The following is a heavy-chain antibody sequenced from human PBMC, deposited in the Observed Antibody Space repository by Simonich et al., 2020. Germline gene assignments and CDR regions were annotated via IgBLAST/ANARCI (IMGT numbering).Heavy chain of an antibody. CDR3: AREGLLLDAFDI. CDR2: ILYDGSNK. D-gene: IGHD2-15*01. J-gene: IGHJ3*02. Sequence: QVQLVESGGGVVQPGRSLRLSCAASGFTFSSYAMHWVRQAPGRGLVVGAIILYDGSNKSYANSVKGQLTISRDNSKNTLYLQMNILRAEDTAVYYCAREGLLLDAFDIWGQGTMVTVSS. V-gene: IGHV3-30*07. CDR1: GFTFSSYA.